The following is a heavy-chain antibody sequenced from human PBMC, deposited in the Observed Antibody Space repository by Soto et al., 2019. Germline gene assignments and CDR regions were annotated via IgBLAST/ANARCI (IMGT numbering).Heavy chain of an antibody. Sequence: ASVKVSCKASGYTFTSYGISWVRQAPGQGLEWMGWISAYNGNTNYAQKFQGRVTMTTDTSTSTAYMELRSLRSDDTAVYYCATYGDDYFWGSYPNYFDFWGQGTLVTVSS. J-gene: IGHJ4*01. CDR3: ATYGDDYFWGSYPNYFDF. CDR2: ISAYNGNT. CDR1: GYTFTSYG. D-gene: IGHD3-16*01. V-gene: IGHV1-18*01.